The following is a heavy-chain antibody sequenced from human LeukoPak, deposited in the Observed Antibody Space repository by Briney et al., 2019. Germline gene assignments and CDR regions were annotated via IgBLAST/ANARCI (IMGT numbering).Heavy chain of an antibody. J-gene: IGHJ4*02. CDR3: ARGRDVLLWFGELLLDY. Sequence: SETLSLTCAVYGGSFSGYYWSWIRQPPGKGLEWIGEINHSGSTNYNPSLKSRVTISVDTPKNQFSLKLSSVTAADTAVYYCARGRDVLLWFGELLLDYWGQGTLVTVSS. D-gene: IGHD3-10*01. CDR1: GGSFSGYY. CDR2: INHSGST. V-gene: IGHV4-34*01.